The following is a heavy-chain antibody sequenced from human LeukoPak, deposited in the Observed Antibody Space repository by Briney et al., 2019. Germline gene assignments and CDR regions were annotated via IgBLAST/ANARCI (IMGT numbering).Heavy chain of an antibody. V-gene: IGHV5-51*01. CDR2: IYPGDSDT. CDR3: ARLPYCSSTSRCPSAYYYMDV. J-gene: IGHJ6*03. Sequence: GESLKISCKGSGYSFTSYWIGWVRQMPGKGLEWMGIIYPGDSDTRYSPSFQGQVTISADKSISTAYLQWSSLKASDTAMYYCARLPYCSSTSRCPSAYYYMDVWGKGTTVTVSS. CDR1: GYSFTSYW. D-gene: IGHD2-2*01.